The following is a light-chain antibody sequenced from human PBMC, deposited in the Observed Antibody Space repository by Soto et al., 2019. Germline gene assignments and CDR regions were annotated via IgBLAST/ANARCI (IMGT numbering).Light chain of an antibody. CDR1: SSDIGGYNY. Sequence: QSVLTQPASVSGSPGQLITISCTGTSSDIGGYNYVSWYQQNPGKAPKLMIYNVSNRPSGVSNRFSASKSGNTASLTISGLQAEDEADYYCSSYTSSTTLIFGGGTKLTVL. CDR3: SSYTSSTTLI. CDR2: NVS. J-gene: IGLJ2*01. V-gene: IGLV2-14*01.